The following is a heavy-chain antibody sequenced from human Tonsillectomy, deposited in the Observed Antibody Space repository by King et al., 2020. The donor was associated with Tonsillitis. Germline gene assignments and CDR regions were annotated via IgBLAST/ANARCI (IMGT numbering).Heavy chain of an antibody. J-gene: IGHJ6*03. CDR2: ISAYNGNT. V-gene: IGHV1-18*01. CDR1: GYTFSRYG. CDR3: AKDPGHCSGSSCRGKFYFYYYLDV. D-gene: IGHD2-15*01. Sequence: VQLVESGAEVKKPGASVKVSCKASGYTFSRYGISWVRQAPGQGLEWMGWISAYNGNTYSAQKLQDRITMTTDTSTSTAYMELRSLRSDDTAVYYCAKDPGHCSGSSCRGKFYFYYYLDVWGKGTTVTVSS.